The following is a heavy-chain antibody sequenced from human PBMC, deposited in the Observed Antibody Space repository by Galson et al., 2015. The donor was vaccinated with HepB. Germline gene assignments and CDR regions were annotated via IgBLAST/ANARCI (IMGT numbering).Heavy chain of an antibody. Sequence: QSGAEVKKPGESLKTSCKGSGYNFTNYWIGWVRQAPGKGLEWMGTFYPDNSNARYSPSFQGQVTMSADKSISTAYLQWSGLKASDTAMYYCARRGVGLAPPHYWGQGTLVTVSS. J-gene: IGHJ4*02. D-gene: IGHD3/OR15-3a*01. CDR1: GYNFTNYW. CDR2: FYPDNSNA. CDR3: ARRGVGLAPPHY. V-gene: IGHV5-51*01.